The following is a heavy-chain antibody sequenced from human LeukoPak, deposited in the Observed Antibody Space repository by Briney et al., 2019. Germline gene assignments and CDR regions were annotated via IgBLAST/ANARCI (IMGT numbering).Heavy chain of an antibody. D-gene: IGHD2/OR15-2a*01. CDR2: VYNSGST. V-gene: IGHV4-30-4*01. J-gene: IGHJ5*02. Sequence: SETLSLTCTVSGGSINSAEYYWSWLRQPPGKGLEWIGYVYNSGSTYVNPSLQSRLSLSVDMSKNQFSLKLISLTAADTAVYYCARVQEPYRTTLTPAPWFDPWGQGTLVTVSS. CDR3: ARVQEPYRTTLTPAPWFDP. CDR1: GGSINSAEYY.